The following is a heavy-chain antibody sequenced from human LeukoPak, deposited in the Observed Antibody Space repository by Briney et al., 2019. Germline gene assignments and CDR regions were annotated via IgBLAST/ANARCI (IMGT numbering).Heavy chain of an antibody. D-gene: IGHD6-13*01. J-gene: IGHJ4*02. CDR3: AKGSLGSWYFFDS. CDR1: GFTSGSSP. CDR2: FSRNGHDT. Sequence: GGSLRLSCAASGFTSGSSPMSWVRQAPGKGPEWVTTFSRNGHDTYYADSVKGRFTIFRDNSKSTLYLQMNSLRAEDTAVYYCAKGSLGSWYFFDSWGQGTLVTVSS. V-gene: IGHV3-23*01.